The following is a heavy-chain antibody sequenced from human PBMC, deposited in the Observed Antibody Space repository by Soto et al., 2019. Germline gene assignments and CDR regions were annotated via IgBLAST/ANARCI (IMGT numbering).Heavy chain of an antibody. J-gene: IGHJ6*02. CDR1: GFTFSSYA. CDR2: ISGSGGST. CDR3: ARRGSMPHYYYGMDV. V-gene: IGHV3-23*01. Sequence: GGSLRLSCAASGFTFSSYAMSWVRQAPGKGLEWVSAISGSGGSTYYADSVKGRFTISRDKSISTPYLQWSSLKASDTAMYYCARRGSMPHYYYGMDVWGQGATVTVSS. D-gene: IGHD3-16*01.